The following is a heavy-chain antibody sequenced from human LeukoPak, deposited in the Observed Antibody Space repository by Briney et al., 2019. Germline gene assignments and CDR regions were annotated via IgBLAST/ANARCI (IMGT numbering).Heavy chain of an antibody. D-gene: IGHD3-16*01. J-gene: IGHJ4*02. V-gene: IGHV3-7*01. CDR1: GFTFSGYW. Sequence: GGSLRLSCEASGFTFSGYWMSWVRQAPGKGLEWVANIRGDASRLYYVDSVKGRFTISRDNAKNSLYLQMSNLRAEDTSVYYCAREGGVPHTYLADWGQGTLVTVSS. CDR3: AREGGVPHTYLAD. CDR2: IRGDASRL.